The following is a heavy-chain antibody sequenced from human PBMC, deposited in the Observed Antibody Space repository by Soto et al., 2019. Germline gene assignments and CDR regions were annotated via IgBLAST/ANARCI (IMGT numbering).Heavy chain of an antibody. D-gene: IGHD2-21*02. V-gene: IGHV5-51*01. CDR2: IYPGDSDT. CDR3: ATPAGGAYCGGDCYSD. CDR1: GYSFTSYW. J-gene: IGHJ4*02. Sequence: PGESLKISCNGSGYSFTSYWIGWVRQMPGKGLEWMGIIYPGDSDTRYSPSFQGQVTISADKSISTAYLQWSSLKASDTAMYYCATPAGGAYCGGDCYSDWGQGTLVTVSS.